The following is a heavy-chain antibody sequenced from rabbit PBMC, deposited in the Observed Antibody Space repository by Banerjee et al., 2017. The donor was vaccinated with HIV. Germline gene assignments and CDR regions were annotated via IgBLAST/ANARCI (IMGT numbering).Heavy chain of an antibody. CDR3: ARYSVTGGEFNL. Sequence: QEQLKETGGGLVQPGGSLTLSCKASGFTFSSYVITWVRQAPGKGLEWIGWIITDDSAYYASWVNGRFTISSDNAQNTVSLKMNSLTAADTATYFCARYSVTGGEFNLWGPGTLVTVS. CDR2: IITDDSA. V-gene: IGHV1S29*01. J-gene: IGHJ4*01. CDR1: GFTFSSYV. D-gene: IGHD7-1*01.